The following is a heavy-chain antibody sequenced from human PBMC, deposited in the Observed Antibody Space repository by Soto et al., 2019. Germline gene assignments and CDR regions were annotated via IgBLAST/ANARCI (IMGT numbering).Heavy chain of an antibody. V-gene: IGHV3-7*01. CDR1: GFTFSSYW. CDR2: IKQDGSEK. J-gene: IGHJ3*02. D-gene: IGHD6-19*01. CDR3: ARFVAGPNSAFDI. Sequence: EVQLVESGGGLVQPGGSLRLSCAASGFTFSSYWMRWVRQAPGKGLEGVANIKQDGSEKYYVDSVKGRFTISRDNAKNSLYLQMNSLRAEGTAVYYCARFVAGPNSAFDIWGEGTMVTVSS.